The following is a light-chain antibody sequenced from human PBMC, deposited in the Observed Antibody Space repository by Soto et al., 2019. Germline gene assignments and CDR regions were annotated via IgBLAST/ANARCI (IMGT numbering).Light chain of an antibody. Sequence: SVLTQPPSVSGAPGQSVTISCTGTSSDIGSYDRVSWYQQPPGTAPRLMIYEVTNRPSEVPDRFSGSKSGNTASLTISGLQPEDETDYYCTSFTTSKTYIFGTGTKVTVL. V-gene: IGLV2-18*02. CDR2: EVT. CDR1: SSDIGSYDR. J-gene: IGLJ1*01. CDR3: TSFTTSKTYI.